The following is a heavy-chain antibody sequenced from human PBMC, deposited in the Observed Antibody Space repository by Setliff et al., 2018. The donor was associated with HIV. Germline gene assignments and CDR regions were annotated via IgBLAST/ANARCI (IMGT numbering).Heavy chain of an antibody. CDR1: GVSISSHH. J-gene: IGHJ6*03. D-gene: IGHD6-13*01. CDR2: IYYTGTT. V-gene: IGHV4-59*11. Sequence: SETLSLTCNVSGVSISSHHWSWIRQPPGKGLEWIGYIYYTGTTKYNPSLESRVTISIDMSKNQLSLQLSSVTAADTVVYFCARSYSSSLNPSGWMDVWGKGTTVTVS. CDR3: ARSYSSSLNPSGWMDV.